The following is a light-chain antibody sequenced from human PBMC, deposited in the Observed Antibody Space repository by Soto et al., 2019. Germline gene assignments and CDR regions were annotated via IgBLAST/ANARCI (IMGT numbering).Light chain of an antibody. V-gene: IGLV2-8*01. CDR3: TSYVGNDIWV. J-gene: IGLJ3*02. CDR2: EVT. Sequence: QSALTQPPSASGSPGQSVTISCTGTSGDVGAYKYVSWYQQYPGKAPKLMIYEVTKRPSGVPDRFSGSKSGNTASLTVSGLQTEDEADYYCTSYVGNDIWVFGGGTKLTVL. CDR1: SGDVGAYKY.